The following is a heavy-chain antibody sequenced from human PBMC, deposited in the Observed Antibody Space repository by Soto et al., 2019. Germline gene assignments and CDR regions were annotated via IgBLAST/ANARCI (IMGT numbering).Heavy chain of an antibody. V-gene: IGHV3-23*01. J-gene: IGHJ4*02. CDR3: AKDNRYFDWLSLHFDY. Sequence: GGSLRLSCAASGFTFSSYAMSWVRQAPGKGLEWVSAISGSGGSTYYADSVKGRFTISRDNSKNTLYLQMNSLRAEDTAVYYCAKDNRYFDWLSLHFDYWGQGTLVTVSS. CDR1: GFTFSSYA. D-gene: IGHD3-9*01. CDR2: ISGSGGST.